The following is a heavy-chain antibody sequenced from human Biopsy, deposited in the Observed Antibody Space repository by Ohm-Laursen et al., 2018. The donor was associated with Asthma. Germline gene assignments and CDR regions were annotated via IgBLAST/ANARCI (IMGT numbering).Heavy chain of an antibody. CDR2: ITGSGGFT. CDR1: GFSFSDYY. D-gene: IGHD4-23*01. Sequence: SLRLSCVASGFSFSDYYMTWIRQAPGKGLEWVSSITGSGGFTYYADSVKGRFTISRDKFENTLYLQMNSLRAEDTAVYYCARAYGGSFFSGSFDIWGQGTMVTVSS. V-gene: IGHV3-11*05. J-gene: IGHJ3*02. CDR3: ARAYGGSFFSGSFDI.